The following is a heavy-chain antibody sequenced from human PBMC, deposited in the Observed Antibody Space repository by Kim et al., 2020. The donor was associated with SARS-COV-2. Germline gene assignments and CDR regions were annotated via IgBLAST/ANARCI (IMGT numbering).Heavy chain of an antibody. V-gene: IGHV4-39*01. Sequence: SETLSLTCTVSGGSISSSDYYWGWIRQPPGKGLEWIGSIYYTGTTYYNPSLKSRVTISIDTSKNQFSLKLTSVTDATVYYCARTGCTGGFCYFDPWGQGTLVTVSS. J-gene: IGHJ5*02. CDR2: IYYTGTT. CDR1: GGSISSSDYY. CDR3: ARTGCTGGFCYFDP. D-gene: IGHD2-8*02.